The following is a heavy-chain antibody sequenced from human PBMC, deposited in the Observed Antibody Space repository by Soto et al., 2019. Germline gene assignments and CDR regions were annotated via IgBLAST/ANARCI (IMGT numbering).Heavy chain of an antibody. CDR1: GGSISSSSYY. Sequence: QLQLQESGPGLVKPSETLSLTCTVSGGSISSSSYYWGWIRQPPGKGLEWIGSIYYSGSTYYNPSLKSRVTISVDTSKNQFSLKLSSMTAADTAVYYCARQGPRAVAAHAFDIWGQGTMVTVSS. CDR2: IYYSGST. D-gene: IGHD2-15*01. J-gene: IGHJ3*02. CDR3: ARQGPRAVAAHAFDI. V-gene: IGHV4-39*01.